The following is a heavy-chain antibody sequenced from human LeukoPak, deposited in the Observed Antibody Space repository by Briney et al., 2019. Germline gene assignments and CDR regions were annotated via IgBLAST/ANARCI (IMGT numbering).Heavy chain of an antibody. CDR2: ISGSGGST. V-gene: IGHV3-23*01. D-gene: IGHD2-2*03. CDR3: AKEGRSGYCSSTSCSTYYFDY. CDR1: GFTFSSHA. J-gene: IGHJ4*02. Sequence: PGGSLRLSCAASGFTFSSHAMSWVRQAPGKGLEWVSAISGSGGSTYYADSVKGRFTISRDNSKNTLYLQMNSLRAEDTAVYYCAKEGRSGYCSSTSCSTYYFDYWGQGTLVTVSS.